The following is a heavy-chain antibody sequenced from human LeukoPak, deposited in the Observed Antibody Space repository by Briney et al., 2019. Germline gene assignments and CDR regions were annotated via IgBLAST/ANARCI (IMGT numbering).Heavy chain of an antibody. Sequence: SQTLSLTCTVSVGSISSYYWSWIPQPPGKGLECIGYIYYSGSTNYNPSLKRRVTISVDTPKNQFSLKLSSVTAADTAVYYCASGTVTNLDYWGQGTLVTVSS. CDR2: IYYSGST. CDR3: ASGTVTNLDY. V-gene: IGHV4-59*01. J-gene: IGHJ4*02. D-gene: IGHD4-17*01. CDR1: VGSISSYY.